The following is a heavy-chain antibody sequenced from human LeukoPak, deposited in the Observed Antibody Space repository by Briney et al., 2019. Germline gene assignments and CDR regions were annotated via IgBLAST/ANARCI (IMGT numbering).Heavy chain of an antibody. V-gene: IGHV3-23*01. D-gene: IGHD6-6*01. CDR3: AKVHRQLVGQYYYYMDV. J-gene: IGHJ6*03. CDR1: GFTVSSNY. Sequence: GGSLRLSCAASGFTVSSNYMSWVRQAPGKGLEWVSAISGSGGSTYYADSVKGRFTISRDNSKNTLYLQMNSLRAEDTAVYYCAKVHRQLVGQYYYYMDVWGKGTTVTVSS. CDR2: ISGSGGST.